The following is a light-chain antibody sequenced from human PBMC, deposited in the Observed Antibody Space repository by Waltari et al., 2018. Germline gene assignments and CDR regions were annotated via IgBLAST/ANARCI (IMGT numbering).Light chain of an antibody. CDR1: SGAVGLYNY. V-gene: IGLV2-14*03. CDR2: DVS. Sequence: QSALTQPASLSGSPGQSLTIPCTGTSGAVGLYNYVSCYQQHPGKATRLIISDVSERPSGVSNRFSGSKSGNTASLTISGLQAEDEADYYCNSYTGSSSWVFGGGTKLTVL. CDR3: NSYTGSSSWV. J-gene: IGLJ3*02.